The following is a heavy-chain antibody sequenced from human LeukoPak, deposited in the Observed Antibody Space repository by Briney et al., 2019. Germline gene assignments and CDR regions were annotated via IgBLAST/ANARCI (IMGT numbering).Heavy chain of an antibody. CDR1: GFTFSSYA. CDR3: ARDKIVGPTTLDY. D-gene: IGHD1-26*01. J-gene: IGHJ4*02. V-gene: IGHV3-30-3*01. Sequence: GGSLRLSCAASGFTFSSYAMHWVRQAPGKGLEWEAVISYDGSNKYYADSVKGRFTISRDNAKNSLYLQMNSLRADDTAIYYCARDKIVGPTTLDYWGQGTLVTVSS. CDR2: ISYDGSNK.